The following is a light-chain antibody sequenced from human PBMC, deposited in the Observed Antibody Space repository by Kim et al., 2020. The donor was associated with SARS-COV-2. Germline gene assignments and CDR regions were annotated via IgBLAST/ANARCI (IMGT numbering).Light chain of an antibody. CDR3: QQYASLPRT. Sequence: SPGASAPLSCWASQTVSSDYLVWYQPKPGQSPRLLIYDTSTRVTGIPNRFSGRGSGTNFTLTIGRLEPEDSAIYYCQQYASLPRTYGQGTKVDIK. V-gene: IGKV3-20*01. J-gene: IGKJ1*01. CDR1: QTVSSDY. CDR2: DTS.